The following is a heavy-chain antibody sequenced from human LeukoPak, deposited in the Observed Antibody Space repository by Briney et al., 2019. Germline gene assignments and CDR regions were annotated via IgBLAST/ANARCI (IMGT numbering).Heavy chain of an antibody. CDR1: GFIFDEYA. V-gene: IGHV3-9*01. Sequence: GGSLRLSCAASGFIFDEYAMHWVRQAPGKGLEWVSVISWNSVNIDYANSVKGRFTISRDNAKNSLYLQMNSLTPEDTALYYCIKDSRYSGYFHFDSWGQGTLVTVSS. D-gene: IGHD5-12*01. J-gene: IGHJ4*02. CDR2: ISWNSVNI. CDR3: IKDSRYSGYFHFDS.